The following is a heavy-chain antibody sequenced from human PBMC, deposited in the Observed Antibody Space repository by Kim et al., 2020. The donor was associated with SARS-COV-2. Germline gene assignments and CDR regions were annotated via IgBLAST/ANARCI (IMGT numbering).Heavy chain of an antibody. D-gene: IGHD1-26*01. V-gene: IGHV1-46*01. CDR3: ARTGGSYYFFDY. Sequence: SYAQKFQGKITMTRDTSTSTVYMELSSLRSEDTAVYYCARTGGSYYFFDYWGQGTLVTVSS. J-gene: IGHJ4*02.